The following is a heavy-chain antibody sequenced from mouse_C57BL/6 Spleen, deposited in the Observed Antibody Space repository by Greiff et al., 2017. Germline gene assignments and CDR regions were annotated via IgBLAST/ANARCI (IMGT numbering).Heavy chain of an antibody. CDR1: GFTFTDYY. CDR3: ARYRMVYWYFDV. J-gene: IGHJ1*03. CDR2: IRNKANGYTT. Sequence: DVKLVESGGGLVQPGGSLSLSCAASGFTFTDYYMSWVRQPPGKALEWLGFIRNKANGYTTEYSASVKGRFTISRDNSQSILYLQMNALRAEDSAAYYCARYRMVYWYFDVWGTGTTVTVSS. D-gene: IGHD2-10*02. V-gene: IGHV7-3*01.